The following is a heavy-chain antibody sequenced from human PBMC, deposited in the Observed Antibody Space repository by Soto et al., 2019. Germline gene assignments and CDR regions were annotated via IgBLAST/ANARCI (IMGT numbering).Heavy chain of an antibody. J-gene: IGHJ4*02. CDR2: IWYDGSNK. CDR3: AREGIAAAFPFDY. V-gene: IGHV3-33*01. Sequence: ESGGGVVQPGRSLRLSCAASGFTFSSYGMHWVRQAPGKGLEWVAVIWYDGSNKYYADSVKGRFTISRDNSKNTLYLQMNSLRAEDTAVYYCAREGIAAAFPFDYWGQGTLVTVSS. D-gene: IGHD6-13*01. CDR1: GFTFSSYG.